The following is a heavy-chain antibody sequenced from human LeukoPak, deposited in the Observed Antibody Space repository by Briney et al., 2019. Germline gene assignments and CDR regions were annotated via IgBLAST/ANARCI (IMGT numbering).Heavy chain of an antibody. CDR3: AKSYYDILTEIDY. J-gene: IGHJ4*02. V-gene: IGHV3-48*03. Sequence: GGSLRLSCAASGFTFSNYEMNWVRQAPGKGLEWVSYISSSGGTMYYADSVKGRFTISRDNAKNSLYLQMNSLRAEDTAVYYCAKSYYDILTEIDYWGQGTLVTVSS. CDR1: GFTFSNYE. CDR2: ISSSGGTM. D-gene: IGHD3-9*01.